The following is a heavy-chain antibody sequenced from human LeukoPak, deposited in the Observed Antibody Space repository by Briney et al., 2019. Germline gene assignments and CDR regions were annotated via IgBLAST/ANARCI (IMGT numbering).Heavy chain of an antibody. CDR1: GYTFTGYY. Sequence: ASVKVSCKTSGYTFTGYYMHWVRQAPGQGLEWMGWINPNSGGTNYAQKFQGRVTMTRDTSISTAYMELSRLRSDDTAVYYCARDRGSITMIVEPDAFDIWGQGTMVTVSS. J-gene: IGHJ3*02. CDR2: INPNSGGT. CDR3: ARDRGSITMIVEPDAFDI. V-gene: IGHV1-2*02. D-gene: IGHD3-22*01.